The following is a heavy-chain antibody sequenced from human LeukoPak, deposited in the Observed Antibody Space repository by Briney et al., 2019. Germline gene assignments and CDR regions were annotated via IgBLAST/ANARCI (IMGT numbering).Heavy chain of an antibody. CDR2: ISYDGSNK. J-gene: IGHJ5*02. D-gene: IGHD1-26*01. CDR1: GFTFSNYG. Sequence: PGGSLRLSCAASGFTFSNYGMHWVRQAPGKGLEWVAVISYDGSNKYYADSVKGRFTISRDNSKNTLYLQMNSLRAEDKAVYYFARPLNLAVSYYAGPNWFVPRGQGTLV. CDR3: ARPLNLAVSYYAGPNWFVP. V-gene: IGHV3-30*03.